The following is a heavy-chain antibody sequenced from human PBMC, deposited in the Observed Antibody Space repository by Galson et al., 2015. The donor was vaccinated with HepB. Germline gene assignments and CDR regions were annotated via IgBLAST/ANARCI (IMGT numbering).Heavy chain of an antibody. CDR1: GYSFTTYA. CDR3: ARAGITIFGVVPWEAFDI. CDR2: IDTTTGNP. D-gene: IGHD3-3*01. J-gene: IGHJ3*02. Sequence: SVKVSCKASGYSFTTYAMNWVRQAPGLGPEWMGWIDTTTGNPTYAQGFTRRFVFSLDTSDSTAYLQISSLKAEDTGVYYCARAGITIFGVVPWEAFDIWGQGTMVTVSS. V-gene: IGHV7-4-1*02.